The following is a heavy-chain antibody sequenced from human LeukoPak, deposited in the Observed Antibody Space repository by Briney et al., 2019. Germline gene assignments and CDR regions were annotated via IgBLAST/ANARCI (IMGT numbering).Heavy chain of an antibody. CDR1: GFTFSIYW. CDR3: VRGYSSGYRLDY. Sequence: PGGSLRLSCAVSGFTFSIYWMHWVRQAPGKGLVWVSRIKSDGITTSYADSVKGRFTISRDNAKNTLYLQMNNLRVEDAAVYYCVRGYSSGYRLDYWGQGTLVTVSS. D-gene: IGHD3-22*01. CDR2: IKSDGITT. V-gene: IGHV3-74*01. J-gene: IGHJ4*02.